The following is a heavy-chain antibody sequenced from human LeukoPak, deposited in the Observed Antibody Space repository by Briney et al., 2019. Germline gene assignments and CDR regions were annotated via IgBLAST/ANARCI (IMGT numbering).Heavy chain of an antibody. J-gene: IGHJ4*02. Sequence: GGSLRLSCAASGFTFSSYWMSWVRQAPGKGLEWVANIKQDGSEKYYVDSVKGRFTISRDNAKNSLYLQMNSLRAEDTALYYCARYPYYYDSSGYGAFDDWGQGTLVTVSS. D-gene: IGHD3-22*01. CDR1: GFTFSSYW. CDR3: ARYPYYYDSSGYGAFDD. V-gene: IGHV3-7*03. CDR2: IKQDGSEK.